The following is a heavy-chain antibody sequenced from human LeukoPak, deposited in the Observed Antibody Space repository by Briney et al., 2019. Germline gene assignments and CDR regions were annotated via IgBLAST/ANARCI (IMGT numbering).Heavy chain of an antibody. CDR2: IYHNGGA. V-gene: IGHV4-38-2*02. CDR1: GYPINNGYQ. D-gene: IGHD2-2*01. CDR3: ARDPRWLTPDCTSTSCYENYFDP. J-gene: IGHJ5*02. Sequence: PSETLSLTCAVSGYPINNGYQWAWIRQSPGRGLEWIGSIYHNGGAHYNPSLRSRVVISADTSNNQFSLRLSSVTVADTAVYYCARDPRWLTPDCTSTSCYENYFDPWGRGTLVTVSS.